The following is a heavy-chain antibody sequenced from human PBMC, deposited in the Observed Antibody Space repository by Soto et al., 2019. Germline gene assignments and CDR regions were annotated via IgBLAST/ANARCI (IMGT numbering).Heavy chain of an antibody. CDR3: ARDTYSGYDFGL. CDR2: IPSRGRP. V-gene: IGHV4-30-4*01. J-gene: IGHJ5*02. CDR1: GASVAGGSYY. Sequence: QVQLRESGPGLVKPSQTLSLTCSVSGASVAGGSYYWSWVRQPPGKGLEWIGYIPSRGRPFYNPSLTSRGTISADTSKNQVSLQLTSVTAADTAVYYCARDTYSGYDFGLGGQGTLVTVSS. D-gene: IGHD5-12*01.